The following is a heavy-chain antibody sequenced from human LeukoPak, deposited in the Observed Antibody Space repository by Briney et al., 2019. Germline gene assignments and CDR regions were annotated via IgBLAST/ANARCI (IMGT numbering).Heavy chain of an antibody. Sequence: ASVKVSCKASGYTFTSYYMHWVRQAPGQGFEWMGIINPSGGSTSYAQKFQGRVTMTRDTSTSTVYMELSSLRSEDTAVYYCARYVSGDYAIDYWGQGTLVTVSS. J-gene: IGHJ4*02. CDR1: GYTFTSYY. CDR3: ARYVSGDYAIDY. V-gene: IGHV1-46*01. D-gene: IGHD4-17*01. CDR2: INPSGGST.